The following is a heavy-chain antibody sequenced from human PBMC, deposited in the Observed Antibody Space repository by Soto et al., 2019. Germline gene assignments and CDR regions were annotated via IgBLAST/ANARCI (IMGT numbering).Heavy chain of an antibody. CDR3: AKRQPTDYGDYDDFDY. V-gene: IGHV3-23*01. CDR2: ISGSGGST. J-gene: IGHJ4*02. D-gene: IGHD4-17*01. CDR1: GFHFSSFS. Sequence: GGSLILSCASSGFHFSSFSMILVRPAPGKGLEWVSAISGSGGSTYYADSVKGRFTISRDNSKNTLYLQMNSLRAEDTAVYYCAKRQPTDYGDYDDFDYWVQGTLVTVSS.